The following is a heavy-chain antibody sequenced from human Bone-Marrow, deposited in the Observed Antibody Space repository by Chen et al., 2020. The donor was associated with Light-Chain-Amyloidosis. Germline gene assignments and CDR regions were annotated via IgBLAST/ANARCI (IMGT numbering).Heavy chain of an antibody. D-gene: IGHD3-10*01. CDR2: ISHDGEEK. CDR3: VILSSGDFSSAW. Sequence: QVHLVESGGRLVQPGKSVRLSCETSGFTFISYAIHWVRQAPGKGLEWLAVISHDGEEKYYADSVRGRFNISRDNSKNTLFLQMSSLIVEDTALYYCVILSSGDFSSAWWGQGTLVTVSS. J-gene: IGHJ4*02. CDR1: GFTFISYA. V-gene: IGHV3-30*04.